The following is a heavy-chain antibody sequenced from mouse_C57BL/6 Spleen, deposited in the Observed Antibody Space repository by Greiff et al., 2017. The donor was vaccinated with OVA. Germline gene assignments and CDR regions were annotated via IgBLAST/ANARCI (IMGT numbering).Heavy chain of an antibody. J-gene: IGHJ4*01. CDR2: IRNKANGYTT. Sequence: EVQRVESGGGLVQPGGSLSLSCAASGFTFTDYYMSWVRQPPGKALEWLGFIRNKANGYTTEYSASVKGRFTISRDNYQSILYLQMNALRAEDSATYYCARYKYYYGSSYAMDYWGQGTSVTVSS. CDR1: GFTFTDYY. V-gene: IGHV7-3*01. CDR3: ARYKYYYGSSYAMDY. D-gene: IGHD1-1*01.